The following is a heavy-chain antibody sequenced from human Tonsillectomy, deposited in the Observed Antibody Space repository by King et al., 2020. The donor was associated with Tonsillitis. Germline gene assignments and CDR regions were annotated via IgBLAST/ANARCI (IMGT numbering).Heavy chain of an antibody. J-gene: IGHJ6*04. D-gene: IGHD2-15*01. CDR2: INPKNGDT. CDR3: ARALYLLLPPGMDV. V-gene: IGHV1-2*02. Sequence: QLVQSGAEVKKPGASVKVSCTPSGYPFSVYYIHWVRQAPGQGLEWMGWINPKNGDTIYAQKFQDRVTMTRDTTITTAYMELSRLKSDDTAVYYCARALYLLLPPGMDVWGKGTTVTVSS. CDR1: GYPFSVYY.